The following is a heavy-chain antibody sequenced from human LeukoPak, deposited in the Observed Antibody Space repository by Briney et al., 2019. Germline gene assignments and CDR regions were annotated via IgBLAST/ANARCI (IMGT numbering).Heavy chain of an antibody. CDR3: ARMVRGVITRAYYFDY. CDR1: GYSFTSYW. CDR2: IYPGDSDT. D-gene: IGHD3-10*01. J-gene: IGHJ4*02. V-gene: IGHV5-51*01. Sequence: GESLQISCKGSGYSFTSYWIGWVRQMPGKGLEWMGIIYPGDSDTRYSPSFQGQVTISADKSISTAYLQWSSLKASDTAMYYCARMVRGVITRAYYFDYWGQGTLVTVSS.